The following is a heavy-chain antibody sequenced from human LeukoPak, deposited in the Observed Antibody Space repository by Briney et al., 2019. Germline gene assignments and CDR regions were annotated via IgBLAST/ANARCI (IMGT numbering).Heavy chain of an antibody. V-gene: IGHV4-34*01. J-gene: IGHJ4*02. CDR3: ARLKQYYDILTGYYKPYYFDY. D-gene: IGHD3-9*01. Sequence: DPSETLSLTCAVYGGSFSGYYWSWIRQPPGKGLEWIGSINYSGSTYYNPSLKSRVTISVDTSKNQFSLKQSSVTAADTAVYYCARLKQYYDILTGYYKPYYFDYWGQGTLVTVSS. CDR2: INYSGST. CDR1: GGSFSGYY.